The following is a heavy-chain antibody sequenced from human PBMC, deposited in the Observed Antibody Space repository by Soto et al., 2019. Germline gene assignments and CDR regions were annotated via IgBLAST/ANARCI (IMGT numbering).Heavy chain of an antibody. CDR2: IVVGSGNT. CDR3: AAAQWLGLNYYMDV. D-gene: IGHD6-19*01. V-gene: IGHV1-58*02. Sequence: ASVKVSCKASGFTFTSSAMQWVRQARGQRLEWIGWIVVGSGNTNYAQKFQERVTITRDMSTSTAYMELSSLRSEDTAVYYCAAAQWLGLNYYMDVWGKGTTVTVSS. CDR1: GFTFTSSA. J-gene: IGHJ6*03.